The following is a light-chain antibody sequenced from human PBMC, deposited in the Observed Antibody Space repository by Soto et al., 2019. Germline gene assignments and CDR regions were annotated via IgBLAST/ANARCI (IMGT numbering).Light chain of an antibody. Sequence: QSALTQPPSASGSPGQSVTISCTGTSSDVGGYNYVSWYQQHPGKAPKLMISEVSKRPSGVPDRFSGSKSGNTASLTVSGXXXXXXXXXYCSSFAGNNNLVFGGGTKLTVL. J-gene: IGLJ2*01. V-gene: IGLV2-8*01. CDR3: SSFAGNNNLV. CDR2: EVS. CDR1: SSDVGGYNY.